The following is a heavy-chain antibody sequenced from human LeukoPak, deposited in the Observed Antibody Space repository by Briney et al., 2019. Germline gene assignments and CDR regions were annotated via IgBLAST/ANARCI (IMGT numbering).Heavy chain of an antibody. J-gene: IGHJ4*02. CDR1: GFTFDDYA. CDR2: ISWNSGSI. Sequence: GGSLRLSCAASGFTFDDYAMHWVRQAPGKGLEWVSGISWNSGSIGYADSVKGRFTVSRDNAKNSLYLQMNSLRADDTAVYYCARVGSGRWMNLDYWGQGTLVTVSS. CDR3: ARVGSGRWMNLDY. V-gene: IGHV3-9*01. D-gene: IGHD3-3*01.